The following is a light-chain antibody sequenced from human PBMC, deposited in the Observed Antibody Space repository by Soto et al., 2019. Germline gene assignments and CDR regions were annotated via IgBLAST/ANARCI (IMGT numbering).Light chain of an antibody. J-gene: IGKJ3*01. CDR2: AAA. CDR3: QKYNSAPPFT. CDR1: QGISNY. Sequence: DIQMTQSPSSLSASVGAIFTITCRASQGISNYLAWYQQKPGKVPKLLIYAAAALQSGVPSRVRGSGSGTDFTLTISSLQREDVEPSYCQKYNSAPPFTFGPGTKVDIK. V-gene: IGKV1-27*01.